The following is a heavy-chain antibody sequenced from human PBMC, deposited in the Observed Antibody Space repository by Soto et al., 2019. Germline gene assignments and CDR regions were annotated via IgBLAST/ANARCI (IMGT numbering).Heavy chain of an antibody. CDR2: ISYDGSNK. V-gene: IGHV3-30-3*01. D-gene: IGHD6-13*01. Sequence: QVQLVESGGGVVQPGRSLRLSCAASGFTFSSYAMHGVRQAPGKGLEWVAVISYDGSNKYYADSVKGRFTITRDNSKITLHRQMNRLRAEDADVYYCARDWGAAAETDYWGQGTLVTVSS. CDR3: ARDWGAAAETDY. CDR1: GFTFSSYA. J-gene: IGHJ4*02.